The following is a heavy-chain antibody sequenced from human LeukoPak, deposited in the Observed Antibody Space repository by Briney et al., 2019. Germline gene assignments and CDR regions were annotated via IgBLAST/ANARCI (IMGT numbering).Heavy chain of an antibody. V-gene: IGHV4-34*01. Sequence: SETLSLTCAVSGGSFSGYYWSWIRQPPGKGLEWIGEINHSGSTNYNPSLKRRGTISVDKSKNQFSLKVSSVTAADAAVYYCARPLNYYGSGSYSRKWLYCMHVRGQGTPLTVS. CDR3: ARPLNYYGSGSYSRKWLYCMHV. CDR2: INHSGST. J-gene: IGHJ6*02. D-gene: IGHD3-10*01. CDR1: GGSFSGYY.